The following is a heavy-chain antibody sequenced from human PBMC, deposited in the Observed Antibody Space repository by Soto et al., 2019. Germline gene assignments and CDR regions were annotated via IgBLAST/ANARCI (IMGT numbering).Heavy chain of an antibody. CDR1: GGSFIGYY. Sequence: SETLSLTCAVYGGSFIGYYWSWIRQPPGKGLEWIGEINHSGSTNYNPSLKSRVTISVDTSKNQFSLKLSSVTAADTAVYYCARGAGIAARKDFDYWGQGTLVTVSS. V-gene: IGHV4-34*01. CDR2: INHSGST. D-gene: IGHD6-6*01. J-gene: IGHJ4*02. CDR3: ARGAGIAARKDFDY.